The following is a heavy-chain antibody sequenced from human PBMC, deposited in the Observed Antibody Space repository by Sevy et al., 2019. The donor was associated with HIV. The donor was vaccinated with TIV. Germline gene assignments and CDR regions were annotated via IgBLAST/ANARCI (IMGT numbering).Heavy chain of an antibody. CDR3: ARVPTYDYGSATYFDY. D-gene: IGHD3-10*01. J-gene: IGHJ4*02. CDR1: GFDFSSYG. Sequence: VTVKVSCKTSGFDFSSYGITWVRQAPRQGLERMGWIGIYNRNSNSPQKLQGRVSMTTDRSTNTVYMELSNLRSDDTAVYYCARVPTYDYGSATYFDYWGQGTLVTVSS. CDR2: IGIYNRNS. V-gene: IGHV1-18*01.